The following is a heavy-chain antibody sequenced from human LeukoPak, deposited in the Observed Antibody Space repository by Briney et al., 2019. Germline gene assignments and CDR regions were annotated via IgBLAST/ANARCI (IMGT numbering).Heavy chain of an antibody. CDR3: ARELTVAGAPDAFDI. D-gene: IGHD6-19*01. CDR2: ISAYNGNT. Sequence: ASVKVSCKASGYTFTSYGISWVRHAPGQGLEWMGWISAYNGNTNYAQKLQGRVTMTTDTSTSTAYMEPRSLRSDDTAVYYCARELTVAGAPDAFDIWGQGTMVTVSS. CDR1: GYTFTSYG. J-gene: IGHJ3*02. V-gene: IGHV1-18*01.